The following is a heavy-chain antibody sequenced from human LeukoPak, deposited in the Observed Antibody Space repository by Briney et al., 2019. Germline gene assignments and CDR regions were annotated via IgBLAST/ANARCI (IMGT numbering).Heavy chain of an antibody. D-gene: IGHD6-6*01. V-gene: IGHV3-11*04. CDR2: IRSSGDTI. CDR3: ARDRYSSSSFDY. J-gene: IGHJ4*02. Sequence: PGGSLRLSCAASGFTFSDYYMSWIRQAPGKGLEWFSYIRSSGDTIYYADSVRGRFTISRDNAKNSLFLQMNSLRAEDTAVYYCARDRYSSSSFDYWGQGTLVTVSS. CDR1: GFTFSDYY.